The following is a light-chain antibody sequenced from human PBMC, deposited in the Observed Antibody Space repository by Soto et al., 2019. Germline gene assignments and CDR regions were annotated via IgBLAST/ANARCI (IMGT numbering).Light chain of an antibody. J-gene: IGKJ1*01. CDR2: GAS. CDR1: QSVSNNY. Sequence: VFTQSPFTLSLSPGERATLSCRASQSVSNNYLAWYQQKPGQAPRLVIYGASSRGTGIPDRFSASGSGTDFTLTISRLEPEDFAVYYCQQYGSSLRTFGQGTKVDIK. V-gene: IGKV3-20*01. CDR3: QQYGSSLRT.